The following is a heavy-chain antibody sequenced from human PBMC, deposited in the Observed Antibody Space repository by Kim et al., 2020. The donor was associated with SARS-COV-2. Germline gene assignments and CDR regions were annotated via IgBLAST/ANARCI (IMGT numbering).Heavy chain of an antibody. Sequence: ASVKVSCQVSGYKFAAYEIHWVRLAPGRGLEWMGRIEPYSGDSKNSQRFRDRASLTRDMSISTVYMDLSGLKRDDTGLYFCAREIKIAASGNSYFVLWGQ. V-gene: IGHV1-2*05. CDR2: IEPYSGDS. CDR1: GYKFAAYE. D-gene: IGHD3-9*01. CDR3: AREIKIAASGNSYFVL. J-gene: IGHJ1*01.